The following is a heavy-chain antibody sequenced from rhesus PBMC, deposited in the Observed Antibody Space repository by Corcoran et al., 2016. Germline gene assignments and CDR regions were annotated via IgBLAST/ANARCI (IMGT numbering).Heavy chain of an antibody. J-gene: IGHJ4*01. D-gene: IGHD1-1-1*01. CDR1: GGSISGPSY. CDR3: ARDIGLIDY. V-gene: IGHV4S9*01. Sequence: QVQLQESDPGLVRPSETLSLTCAVSGGSISGPSYWNWVRQTPVKGLVWIGNIFGDSAHTFYVPALKSRVNISKDTSNNQFSLKLTSVTAADNAVYFCARDIGLIDYWGQGVLVTVSS. CDR2: IFGDSAHT.